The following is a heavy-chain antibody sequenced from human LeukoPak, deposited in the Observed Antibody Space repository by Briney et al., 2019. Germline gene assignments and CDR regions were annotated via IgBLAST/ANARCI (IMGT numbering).Heavy chain of an antibody. CDR3: ARVTETSGWYDY. Sequence: GGSLRLSCAAPGFIFAIHWVRQAPGKGLVWVSLISGDGGSTFYADSVRGRFTISRDNTRKSLSLQMSSLRSEDTALYYCARVTETSGWYDYWGQGTLVTVSS. J-gene: IGHJ4*02. CDR1: GFIFA. CDR2: ISGDGGST. V-gene: IGHV3-43*02. D-gene: IGHD6-19*01.